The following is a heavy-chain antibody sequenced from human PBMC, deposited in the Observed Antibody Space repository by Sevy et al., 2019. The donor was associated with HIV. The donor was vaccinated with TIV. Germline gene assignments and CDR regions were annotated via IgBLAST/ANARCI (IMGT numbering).Heavy chain of an antibody. Sequence: AAVKVSCKASGGTFSSYAIIWVRQAPGQGLEWMGGIIPIFGTANYAQKFQGRVTITADESTSTAYMELSSLRSEDTAVYYCARASHSSGWFFDYWGQGTLVTVSS. V-gene: IGHV1-69*13. D-gene: IGHD6-19*01. CDR2: IIPIFGTA. CDR1: GGTFSSYA. J-gene: IGHJ4*02. CDR3: ARASHSSGWFFDY.